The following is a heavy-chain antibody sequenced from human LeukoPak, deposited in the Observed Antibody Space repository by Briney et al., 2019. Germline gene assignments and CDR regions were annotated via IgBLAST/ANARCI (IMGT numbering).Heavy chain of an antibody. D-gene: IGHD5-12*01. Sequence: GGSLRLSCAASGFTFSDYYMSWVRQAPGKGLEWVALISYDGSNKYYADSVKGRFTISRDNSKNTLYLQMNSLRAEDTAVYYCARDQGYSGYDWTYYFDYWGQGTLVTVSS. CDR1: GFTFSDYY. J-gene: IGHJ4*02. V-gene: IGHV3-30*03. CDR2: ISYDGSNK. CDR3: ARDQGYSGYDWTYYFDY.